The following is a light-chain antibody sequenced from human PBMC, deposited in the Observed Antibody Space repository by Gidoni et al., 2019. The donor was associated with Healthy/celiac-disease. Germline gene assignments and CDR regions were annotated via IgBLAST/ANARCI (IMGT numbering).Light chain of an antibody. Sequence: DIVLTQSPGTLSLSPGERATLSCRASQSVSSSYLAWYQQKPGQAPRLLIYGASSRATGIPDRFSGSGSGTDVTLTISRLEPEDFAVYYCQQYGSSFTWTFGQGTKVEIK. V-gene: IGKV3-20*01. J-gene: IGKJ1*01. CDR1: QSVSSSY. CDR3: QQYGSSFTWT. CDR2: GAS.